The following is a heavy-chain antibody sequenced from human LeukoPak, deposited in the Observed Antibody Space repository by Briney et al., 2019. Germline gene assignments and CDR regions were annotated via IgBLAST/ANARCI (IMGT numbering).Heavy chain of an antibody. Sequence: GESLKISCKGSGYSFTSYWIGWVRQMPGKGLEWMGIIYPGDSDTRYSPSFQGQVAISADKSISTAYLQWSSLKASDTAMYYCARSRSRSNYYHYMDVWGKGTTVTISS. J-gene: IGHJ6*03. CDR2: IYPGDSDT. CDR1: GYSFTSYW. V-gene: IGHV5-51*01. CDR3: ARSRSRSNYYHYMDV.